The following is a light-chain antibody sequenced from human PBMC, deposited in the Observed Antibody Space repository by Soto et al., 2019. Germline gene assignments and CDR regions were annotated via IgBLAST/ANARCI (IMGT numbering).Light chain of an antibody. Sequence: DFVMTQSPDSLAVSLGERATINCKSSQSVLSSSGSKNYLAWYQQKPGQPPKLLIYWASTRESGVPDRFSGSGSETEFTLTISSLQPEDFAVYYCQQYRSWPLTFGQGTKV. J-gene: IGKJ4*01. CDR3: QQYRSWPLT. V-gene: IGKV4-1*01. CDR1: QSVLSSSGSKNY. CDR2: WAS.